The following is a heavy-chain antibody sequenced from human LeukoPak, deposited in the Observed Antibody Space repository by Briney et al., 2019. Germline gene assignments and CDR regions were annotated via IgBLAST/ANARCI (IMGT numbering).Heavy chain of an antibody. Sequence: SETLSLTCTVSGGSISSSSYYWGWIRQPPGKGLEWIGSIYYGGSTYYNPSLKSRVTISVDTSENQFSLKLSSVTAADTAVYYCARHRIAARPPWDYWGQGTLVTVSS. J-gene: IGHJ4*02. CDR3: ARHRIAARPPWDY. V-gene: IGHV4-39*01. D-gene: IGHD6-6*01. CDR2: IYYGGST. CDR1: GGSISSSSYY.